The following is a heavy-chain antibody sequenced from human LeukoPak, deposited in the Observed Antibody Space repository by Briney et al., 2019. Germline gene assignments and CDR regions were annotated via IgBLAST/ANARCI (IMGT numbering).Heavy chain of an antibody. CDR3: APLGVVGDYVPDDAFDI. J-gene: IGHJ3*02. CDR2: ISSSSSHI. Sequence: GGSLTLSCAASGFTFSSYSMNWVRQAPGKGLEWVSSISSSSSHIYYPDSVKGRFTISRDNAKNSLYLQMNSLRAEDTAVYYCAPLGVVGDYVPDDAFDIWGQGTMVTVSS. CDR1: GFTFSSYS. D-gene: IGHD4-17*01. V-gene: IGHV3-21*01.